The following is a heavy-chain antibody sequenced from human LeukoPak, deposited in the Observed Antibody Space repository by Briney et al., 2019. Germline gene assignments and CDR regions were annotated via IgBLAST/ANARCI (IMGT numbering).Heavy chain of an antibody. CDR3: ARDFGEGYCSGGSCYAFDY. V-gene: IGHV1-8*01. CDR2: MNPNSGNT. CDR1: GYTFTSYD. J-gene: IGHJ4*02. Sequence: ASVKVSCKASGYTFTSYDINWVRQATGQGLEWMGWMNPNSGNTGYAQKFQGRVTMTRNTSISTAYMELRSLRSDDTAVYYCARDFGEGYCSGGSCYAFDYWGQGTLVTVSS. D-gene: IGHD2-15*01.